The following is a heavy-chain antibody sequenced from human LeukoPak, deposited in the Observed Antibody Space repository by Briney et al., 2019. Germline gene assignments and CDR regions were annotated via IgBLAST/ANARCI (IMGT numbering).Heavy chain of an antibody. CDR2: INSDGSST. V-gene: IGHV3-74*01. CDR1: GFTFSTYW. Sequence: GGSLRLSCAASGFTFSTYWMHWVPQAPGKGLVWVSRINSDGSSTSYADSVKGRFTISRDNAKNTLYLQMNSLRAEDTAVYYCARPPEGSSGHWYFDLWGRGTLVTVSS. CDR3: ARPPEGSSGHWYFDL. J-gene: IGHJ2*01. D-gene: IGHD6-19*01.